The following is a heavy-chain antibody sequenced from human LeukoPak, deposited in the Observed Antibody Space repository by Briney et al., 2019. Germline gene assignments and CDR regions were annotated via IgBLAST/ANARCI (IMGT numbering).Heavy chain of an antibody. CDR2: IKQDGSEK. CDR1: GFTFSSYW. J-gene: IGHJ4*02. V-gene: IGHV3-7*01. Sequence: GGSLRLSCAASGFTFSSYWMSWVRQAPGKGLEWVANIKQDGSEKYYVDSVKGRFTISRDNAKNSLYLQMNSLRAEDTAVYYCASEYYYGSGSIGYWDQGTLVTVSS. D-gene: IGHD3-10*01. CDR3: ASEYYYGSGSIGY.